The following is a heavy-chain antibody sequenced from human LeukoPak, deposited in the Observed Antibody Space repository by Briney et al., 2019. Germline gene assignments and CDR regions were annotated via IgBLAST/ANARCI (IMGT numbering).Heavy chain of an antibody. D-gene: IGHD3-10*01. CDR1: GGSISSSSYY. V-gene: IGHV4-39*01. CDR3: ARHWNVLLWFGEFPDWFDP. Sequence: SETLSLTCTVSGGSISSSSYYWGWIRQPPGKGLEWIGSIYYSGSTYYNPSLKSRVTISVDTSKNQLSLKLSSVTAADTAVYYCARHWNVLLWFGEFPDWFDPWGQGTLVTVSS. J-gene: IGHJ5*02. CDR2: IYYSGST.